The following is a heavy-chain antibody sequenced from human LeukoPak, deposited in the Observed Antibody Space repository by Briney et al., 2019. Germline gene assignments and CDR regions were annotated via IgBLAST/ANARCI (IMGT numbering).Heavy chain of an antibody. CDR1: GYTFTGYY. CDR3: ARSPRNYVYYYYYYMDV. V-gene: IGHV1-2*02. D-gene: IGHD4-11*01. CDR2: INPNSGGT. Sequence: ASVKVSCKASGYTFTGYYMHWVRQAPGQGLEWMGWINPNSGGTNYAQKFQGRVTMTRDTSISTAYMELSRLRSDDTAVCYCARSPRNYVYYYYYYMDVWGKGTTVTVSS. J-gene: IGHJ6*03.